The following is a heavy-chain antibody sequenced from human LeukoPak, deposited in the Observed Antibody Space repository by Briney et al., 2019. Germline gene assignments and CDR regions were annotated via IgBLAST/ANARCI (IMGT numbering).Heavy chain of an antibody. D-gene: IGHD5-18*01. CDR3: ASRDTATGLD. J-gene: IGHJ4*02. Sequence: PGGSLRLSCLASGFTFSTYAINWVRQPPGKGLEWIGEINHSGSTNYNPSLKSRVTISVDTSKNQFSPKLSSVTAADTAVYYCASRDTATGLDWGQGTLVTVSS. V-gene: IGHV4-34*01. CDR2: INHSGST. CDR1: GFTFSTYA.